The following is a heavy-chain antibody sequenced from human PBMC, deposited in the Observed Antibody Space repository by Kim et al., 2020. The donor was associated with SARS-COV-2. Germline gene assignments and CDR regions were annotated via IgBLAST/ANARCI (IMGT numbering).Heavy chain of an antibody. CDR3: ARIRVNYTMVRGLAYYYYGMDV. J-gene: IGHJ6*02. CDR1: GFTVSSNY. V-gene: IGHV3-53*04. Sequence: GGSLRLSCAASGFTVSSNYMSWVRQAPGKGLEWVSVIYSGGSTYYADSVKGRFTISRHNSKNTLYLQMNSLRAEDTAVYYCARIRVNYTMVRGLAYYYYGMDVWGQGTTVTVSS. D-gene: IGHD3-10*01. CDR2: IYSGGST.